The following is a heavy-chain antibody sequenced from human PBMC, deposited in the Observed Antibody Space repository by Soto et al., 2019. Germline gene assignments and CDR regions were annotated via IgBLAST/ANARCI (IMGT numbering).Heavy chain of an antibody. V-gene: IGHV1-69*01. J-gene: IGHJ4*02. CDR3: TREGGDSGYAQSPFDY. Sequence: QVQLLQSGAEVKTPGSSVGVSCKTSGGTFTTFAVGWLRQAPGQGIQWIGGIIALFPSPHYAHKFRGRVIISADGSTSTVYVELNGLTSDDTAVYYCTREGGDSGYAQSPFDYWGQGTLVTVSS. CDR1: GGTFTTFA. D-gene: IGHD5-12*01. CDR2: IIALFPSP.